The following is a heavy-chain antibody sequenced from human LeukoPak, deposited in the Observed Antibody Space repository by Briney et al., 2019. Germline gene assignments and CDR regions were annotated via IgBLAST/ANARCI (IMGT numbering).Heavy chain of an antibody. CDR3: SSGSPGSFDY. V-gene: IGHV3-30*02. J-gene: IGHJ4*02. CDR2: ISYDGSDK. D-gene: IGHD6-25*01. CDR1: NFTFGSYG. Sequence: GGSLRLSCAASNFTFGSYGMNWVRHVPGKGLEWVAYISYDGSDKYYTDSVKGRFTISRGNSKNTLYLQMNSLRAEDTAVYYCSSGSPGSFDYWGQGTLVTVSS.